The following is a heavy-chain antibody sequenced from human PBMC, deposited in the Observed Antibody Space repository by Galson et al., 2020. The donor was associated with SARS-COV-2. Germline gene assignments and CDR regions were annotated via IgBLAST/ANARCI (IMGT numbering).Heavy chain of an antibody. Sequence: SETLSLTCAVYGGSFSGYYWSWIRQPPGKGLEWIGEINHSGSTNYNPSLKSRVTISVDTSKNQFSLKLSSVTAADTAVYYCARGVHVDTAMVSYYFDYWGQGTLVTGSS. J-gene: IGHJ4*02. CDR2: INHSGST. V-gene: IGHV4-34*01. D-gene: IGHD5-18*01. CDR1: GGSFSGYY. CDR3: ARGVHVDTAMVSYYFDY.